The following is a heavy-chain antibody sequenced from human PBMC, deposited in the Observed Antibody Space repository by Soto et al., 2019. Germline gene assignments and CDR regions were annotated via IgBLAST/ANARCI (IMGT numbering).Heavy chain of an antibody. CDR1: GYTFTSYG. Sequence: ASVKVSCKASGYTFTSYGISWVRQAPGQGLEWMGWISTYNGNTNYAQKLQGRVTMTTDTSTSTAYMELRSLRSDDTAVYYYAIEPDPGYFQHWGQGTLVTVSS. CDR2: ISTYNGNT. CDR3: AIEPDPGYFQH. J-gene: IGHJ1*01. V-gene: IGHV1-18*01.